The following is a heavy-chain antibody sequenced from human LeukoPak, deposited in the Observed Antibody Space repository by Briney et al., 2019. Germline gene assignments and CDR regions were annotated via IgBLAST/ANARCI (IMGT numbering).Heavy chain of an antibody. D-gene: IGHD3-3*01. CDR3: ARRRYDFWTTNRRFWPFDP. Sequence: SETLSLTCAVSGASIDNSNYYWGWIRQPPGKDLQWIGCIDYSGSTYYNPSLKSRVTISVDTSKNHFYLKLSSVTAADTAVYYCARRRYDFWTTNRRFWPFDPWGQGTLVTVSS. CDR1: GASIDNSNYY. V-gene: IGHV4-39*02. J-gene: IGHJ5*02. CDR2: IDYSGST.